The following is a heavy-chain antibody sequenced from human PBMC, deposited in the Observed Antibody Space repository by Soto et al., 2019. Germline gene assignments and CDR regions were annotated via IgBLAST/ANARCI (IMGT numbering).Heavy chain of an antibody. J-gene: IGHJ4*02. CDR1: GYTFTIYY. CDR2: INPSGGST. Sequence: QVQLVQSGAEVKKPGASVKVSCKASGYTFTIYYMHWVRQAPGQGLEWMGIINPSGGSTSYAQMFQGRVTMTRDTSTSTVYRELSSLRSEYTAIYYCARSRDRFDYWGQGTLVTVSS. V-gene: IGHV1-46*01. CDR3: ARSRDRFDY.